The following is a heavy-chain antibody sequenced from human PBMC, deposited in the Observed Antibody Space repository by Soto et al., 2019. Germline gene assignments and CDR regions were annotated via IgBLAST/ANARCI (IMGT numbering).Heavy chain of an antibody. J-gene: IGHJ4*02. CDR3: ARSYGSGSYSH. D-gene: IGHD3-10*01. V-gene: IGHV1-69*02. CDR1: GGTFSSYT. Sequence: QVPLVQSGAEVKKPGSSVKVSCKASGGTFSSYTISWVRQAPGQGLEWMGRIIPILGIANYAQKFQGRVTITADKSTSTAYMELSSLRSEDTAVYYCARSYGSGSYSHWGQGTLVTVSS. CDR2: IIPILGIA.